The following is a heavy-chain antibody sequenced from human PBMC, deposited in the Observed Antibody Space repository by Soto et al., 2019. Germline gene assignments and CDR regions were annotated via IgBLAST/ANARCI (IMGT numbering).Heavy chain of an antibody. J-gene: IGHJ4*02. CDR2: IIANGGT. D-gene: IGHD2-15*01. CDR3: AKDYTVAADPSSVILFDY. V-gene: IGHV3-23*01. Sequence: EVQVLESGGGLVQRGGSLRLSCAASGFTFNHYAMSWVRQAPGKGLEWVSIIIANGGTFYADSVKGRFTISRDTSKNAVYLQRSSLRVEDTAIYYCAKDYTVAADPSSVILFDYWGQGALVTVSS. CDR1: GFTFNHYA.